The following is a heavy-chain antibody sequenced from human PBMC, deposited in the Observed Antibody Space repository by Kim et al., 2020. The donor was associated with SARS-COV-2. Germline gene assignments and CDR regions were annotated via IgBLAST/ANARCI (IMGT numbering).Heavy chain of an antibody. Sequence: NTNYVQKLQGRGTMTTDTSTSTAYMELRSLRSDDTAVYYCARETSGDYDHWGQGTLVTVSS. V-gene: IGHV1-18*01. CDR2: NT. CDR3: ARETSGDYDH. D-gene: IGHD4-17*01. J-gene: IGHJ5*02.